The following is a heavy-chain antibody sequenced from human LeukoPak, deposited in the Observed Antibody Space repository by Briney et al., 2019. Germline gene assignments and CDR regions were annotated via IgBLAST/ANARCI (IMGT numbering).Heavy chain of an antibody. J-gene: IGHJ6*03. Sequence: GGSLRLSCAASGFTVSNNYMSWVRQAPGKGLEWVSVIYGGGSTYYADSVKGRFTISRDNSKNTLYLQMNSLRAEDTAVYYCAREFYGIAAAGSLNYYYMDVWGKGTTVTTSS. D-gene: IGHD6-13*01. CDR2: IYGGGST. CDR1: GFTVSNNY. V-gene: IGHV3-66*01. CDR3: AREFYGIAAAGSLNYYYMDV.